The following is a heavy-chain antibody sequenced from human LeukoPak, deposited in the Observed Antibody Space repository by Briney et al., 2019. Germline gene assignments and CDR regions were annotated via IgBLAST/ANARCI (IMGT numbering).Heavy chain of an antibody. Sequence: SQTLSLTCTVSGGSISSGGYYWSWIRQHPGKGLEWIGYIYYSGSTYYNPSLKSRVTISVDTSKNQFSLKLSSVTAADTAVYYCARYRDSGGRLAFDIWGQGTLVTVSS. CDR2: IYYSGST. CDR1: GGSISSGGYY. J-gene: IGHJ4*02. CDR3: ARYRDSGGRLAFDI. V-gene: IGHV4-31*03. D-gene: IGHD2-15*01.